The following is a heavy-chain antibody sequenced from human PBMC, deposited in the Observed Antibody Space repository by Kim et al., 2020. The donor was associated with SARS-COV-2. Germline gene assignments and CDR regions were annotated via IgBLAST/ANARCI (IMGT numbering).Heavy chain of an antibody. Sequence: ESLKISCKGSGYSFTSYWISWVRQMPGKGLEWMGRIDPSDSYTNYSPSFQGHVTISADKSISTAYLQWSSLKASDTAMYYCARHGPLGYCSGGSCYHDPYYYYGMDVWGQGTTVTVSS. J-gene: IGHJ6*02. CDR3: ARHGPLGYCSGGSCYHDPYYYYGMDV. CDR2: IDPSDSYT. D-gene: IGHD2-15*01. V-gene: IGHV5-10-1*01. CDR1: GYSFTSYW.